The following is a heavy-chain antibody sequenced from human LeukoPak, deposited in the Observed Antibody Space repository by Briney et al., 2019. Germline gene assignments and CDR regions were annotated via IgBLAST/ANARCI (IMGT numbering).Heavy chain of an antibody. V-gene: IGHV4-39*01. D-gene: IGHD3-9*01. J-gene: IGHJ4*02. CDR1: GGSISSSSYY. CDR3: ARLSKGRFFDYIFDY. CDR2: IYYSGST. Sequence: SETLSLTCTVSGGSISSSSYYWGWIRQPPGKGLEWIGNIYYSGSTYYNPSLTSRVTMSVDTSNNQFSLKMHSVTAADTAVYYCARLSKGRFFDYIFDYWGQGTLVTVSS.